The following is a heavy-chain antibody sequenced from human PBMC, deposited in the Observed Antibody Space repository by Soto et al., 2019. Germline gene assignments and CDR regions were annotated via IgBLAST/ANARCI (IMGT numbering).Heavy chain of an antibody. CDR2: IYYSGSN. V-gene: IGHV4-59*01. Sequence: SETLSLTCNVSGGFISSYYWSWIRQPPGKGLEWIGYIYYSGSNNYTPSLKSRVTISVDTYKNQCSLKLSSVNAADTAVYYCARGESANPRFDPWGQGTLVAVSS. J-gene: IGHJ5*02. CDR1: GGFISSYY. CDR3: ARGESANPRFDP.